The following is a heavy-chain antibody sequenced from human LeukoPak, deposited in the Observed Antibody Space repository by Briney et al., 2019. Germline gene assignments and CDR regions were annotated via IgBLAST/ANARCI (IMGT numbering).Heavy chain of an antibody. CDR2: IYYSGST. Sequence: SETLSLTCTVSGGSISSYYWSWIRQPPGKGLEWIGYIYYSGSTYYNPSLKSRVTISVDTSKNQFSLKLSSVTAADTAVYYCARVRPAGTRDDAFDIWGQGTMVTVSS. V-gene: IGHV4-59*01. J-gene: IGHJ3*02. CDR3: ARVRPAGTRDDAFDI. D-gene: IGHD6-19*01. CDR1: GGSISSYY.